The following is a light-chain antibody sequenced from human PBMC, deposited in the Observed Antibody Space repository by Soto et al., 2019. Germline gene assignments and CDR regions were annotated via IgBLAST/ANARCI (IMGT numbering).Light chain of an antibody. CDR1: SSDVGGYNY. CDR3: SSYTSSSTYV. CDR2: DVS. V-gene: IGLV2-14*01. J-gene: IGLJ1*01. Sequence: QSVLTQPASVSGSPGQSIAISCIGSSSDVGGYNYVSWHQQHPGKAPKVVIYDVSNRPSGVSDRFSGSKSGNTASPTISGLQAEDEADYYCSSYTSSSTYVFGTGTKVTVL.